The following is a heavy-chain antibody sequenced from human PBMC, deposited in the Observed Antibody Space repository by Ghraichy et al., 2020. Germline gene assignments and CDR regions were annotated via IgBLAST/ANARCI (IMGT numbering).Heavy chain of an antibody. Sequence: GGSLRLSCAASGFTFSSYSTNWVRQAPGKGLEWVSSISSRSDYIYYADSLKGRFTVSRDNADNSLFLQMNSLKAEDTAVYYCATTADYLYFDYWGQGTLVTVSS. D-gene: IGHD4-11*01. CDR1: GFTFSSYS. J-gene: IGHJ4*02. CDR2: ISSRSDYI. V-gene: IGHV3-21*01. CDR3: ATTADYLYFDY.